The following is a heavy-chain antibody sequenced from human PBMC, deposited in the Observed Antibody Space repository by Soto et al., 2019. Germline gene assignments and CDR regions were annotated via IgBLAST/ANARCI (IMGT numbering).Heavy chain of an antibody. CDR3: ARQGFGPLHGLVAV. Sequence: VPGAAAGVDYWSWFRQSPGKRMEWIGYVHHSWGSSYNPSLQSRVAISLDTSKSQFSLKVTSVTATDTAVYYCARQGFGPLHGLVAVWGQGTTVTVSS. CDR2: VHHSWGS. CDR1: GAAAGVDY. V-gene: IGHV4-59*08. D-gene: IGHD3-10*01. J-gene: IGHJ6*02.